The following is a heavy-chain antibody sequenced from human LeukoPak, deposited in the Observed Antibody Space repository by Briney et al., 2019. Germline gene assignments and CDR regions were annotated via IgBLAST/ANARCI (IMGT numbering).Heavy chain of an antibody. CDR2: IDYRGST. V-gene: IGHV4-59*01. J-gene: IGHJ6*03. Sequence: SETLSLTCTVSGGSISNFYWSWIRQPPGKGLEWIGYIDYRGSTNYNPSLKGRVTISVDTSQNPFSMNLNSVTAADTAEYYCARAPGSAYYPYYYMDVWGKGTTVTVSS. CDR3: ARAPGSAYYPYYYMDV. CDR1: GGSISNFY. D-gene: IGHD6-19*01.